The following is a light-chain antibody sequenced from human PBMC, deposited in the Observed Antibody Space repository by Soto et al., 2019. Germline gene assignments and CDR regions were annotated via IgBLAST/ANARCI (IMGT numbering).Light chain of an antibody. CDR2: EVS. CDR1: SSDVCGYNY. V-gene: IGLV2-8*01. J-gene: IGLJ1*01. CDR3: SSDAGNDKYV. Sequence: QSVLTQPPSASGSPGQSVTISCTGTSSDVCGYNYVSWYQHHPGKAPKLMIYEVSKRPSGVPDRFSGSKSGNTASLTVSGLQADDEADYYCSSDAGNDKYVFGSGTKVTVL.